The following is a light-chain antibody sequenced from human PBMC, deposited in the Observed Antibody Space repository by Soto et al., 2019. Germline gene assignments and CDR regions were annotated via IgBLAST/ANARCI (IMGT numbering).Light chain of an antibody. CDR1: SSDVGAYNY. J-gene: IGLJ3*02. CDR2: DVN. Sequence: QSVLTQPRSVSGSPGQSVTISCTGTSSDVGAYNYVSWYQKHPGKAPKFMIYDVNKRPSGVPDRFSGSKSGNTASLTISGLQAEDEADYYCCSYAGSYTHWVFGGGTKVTVL. CDR3: CSYAGSYTHWV. V-gene: IGLV2-11*01.